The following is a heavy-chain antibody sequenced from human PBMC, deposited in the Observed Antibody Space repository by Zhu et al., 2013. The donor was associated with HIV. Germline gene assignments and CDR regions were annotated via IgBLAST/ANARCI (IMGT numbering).Heavy chain of an antibody. CDR1: GASISSNNW. CDR3: ARVPRGSGYLDY. J-gene: IGHJ4*02. CDR2: IYYNGRT. V-gene: IGHV4-4*02. D-gene: IGHD1-26*01. Sequence: VQLQESGPGLVQPSGTLSLTCAVSGASISSNNWWSWVRQPPGKGPEWVGEIYYNGRTNYNPSLKSRVSISVDKSKNQFSLKVSAVTAADTAVYYCARVPRGSGYLDYWGQGSLVTVSS.